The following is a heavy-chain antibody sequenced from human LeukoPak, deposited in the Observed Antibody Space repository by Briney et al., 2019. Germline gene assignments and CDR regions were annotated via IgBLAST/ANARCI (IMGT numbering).Heavy chain of an antibody. CDR1: GFTFSHYA. Sequence: GGSLRLSCAASGFTFSHYAMSWVRQAPGKGLEWVSAISGNGDITYYTDSVKGRFTISRDNSKNTLYLQMNSLRAEDTAVYYCARGGSSSADNWGQGTLATVSS. CDR3: ARGGSSSADN. D-gene: IGHD6-6*01. V-gene: IGHV3-23*01. J-gene: IGHJ4*02. CDR2: ISGNGDIT.